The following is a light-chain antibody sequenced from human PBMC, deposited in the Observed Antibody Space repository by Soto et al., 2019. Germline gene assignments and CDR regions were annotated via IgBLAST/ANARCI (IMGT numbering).Light chain of an antibody. J-gene: IGKJ1*01. CDR3: QHYTSYPWT. CDR2: QAS. V-gene: IGKV1-5*03. Sequence: DIQMTQSPSTLSASVGDRVTITCRASQSISSWLAWYQQNPAKAPNLLLYQASYLRIGVPSRFSGSGSGRAFSLTISCLQPNDFGTYYCQHYTSYPWTCSQGTKVDIK. CDR1: QSISSW.